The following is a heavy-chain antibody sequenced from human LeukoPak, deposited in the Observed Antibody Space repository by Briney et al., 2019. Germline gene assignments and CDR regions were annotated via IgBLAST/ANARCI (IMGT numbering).Heavy chain of an antibody. CDR1: GFSLSTSGVG. J-gene: IGHJ5*02. Sequence: SGPTLLKPTQTLTLTCTFSGFSLSTSGVGVGWIRQPPGKALEWLALIYWDDDKRYSPSLKSRLTITKDTSKNQVVLTMTNMDPVDTATYYCAHAPAGSGYSGYPNWFDPWGQGTLVTVSS. V-gene: IGHV2-5*02. D-gene: IGHD3-3*01. CDR2: IYWDDDK. CDR3: AHAPAGSGYSGYPNWFDP.